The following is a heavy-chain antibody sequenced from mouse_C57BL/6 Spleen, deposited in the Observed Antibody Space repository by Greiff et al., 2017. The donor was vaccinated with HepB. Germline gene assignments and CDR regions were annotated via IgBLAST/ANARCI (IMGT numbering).Heavy chain of an antibody. Sequence: QVTLKESGPGILQSSQTLSLTCSFSGFSLSTSGMGVSWIRQPSGKGLEWLVHIYWDDDKRYNPSLKSRLTTSKDTSRNQVFHKITSVDTADTATYYCARGGDYGAMDYWGQGTSVTVSS. CDR2: IYWDDDK. CDR1: GFSLSTSGMG. J-gene: IGHJ4*01. CDR3: ARGGDYGAMDY. V-gene: IGHV8-12*01. D-gene: IGHD2-4*01.